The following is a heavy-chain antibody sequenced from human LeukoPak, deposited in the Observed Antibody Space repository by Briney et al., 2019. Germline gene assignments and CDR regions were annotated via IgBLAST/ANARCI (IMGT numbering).Heavy chain of an antibody. V-gene: IGHV1-2*02. D-gene: IGHD3-22*01. J-gene: IGHJ1*01. CDR1: GYTFTGYY. CDR2: INPNSGDT. CDR3: AREDYDSSGEYFQH. Sequence: ASVKVSCKASGYTFTGYYMHCVRQAPGQGLEWMGWINPNSGDTSYAQKFQGRVTMTRETSISTAYMELSRLRSDDTAVYYCAREDYDSSGEYFQHWGQGTLVTVSS.